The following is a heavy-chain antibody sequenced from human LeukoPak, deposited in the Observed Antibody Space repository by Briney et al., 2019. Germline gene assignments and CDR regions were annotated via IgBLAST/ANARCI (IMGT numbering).Heavy chain of an antibody. CDR3: ARRGDIVVVPAAIGYFDY. CDR1: GGSFSGYY. Sequence: SETLLLTCAVYGGSFSGYYWSWVRQPPGKGLEWIGEINHSGRTNYNPSLTSRVTISVDTSKNQFSLKLSSVTAADTAVYYCARRGDIVVVPAAIGYFDYWGQGTLVTVSS. J-gene: IGHJ4*02. D-gene: IGHD2-2*01. CDR2: INHSGRT. V-gene: IGHV4-34*01.